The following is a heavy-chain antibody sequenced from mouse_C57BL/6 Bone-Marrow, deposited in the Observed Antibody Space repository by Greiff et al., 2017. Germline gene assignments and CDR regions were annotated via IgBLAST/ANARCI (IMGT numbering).Heavy chain of an antibody. CDR2: IHPNSGST. J-gene: IGHJ3*01. D-gene: IGHD2-1*01. V-gene: IGHV1-64*01. Sequence: VQLQQPGAELVKPGASVTLSCKASGYTFTSYWMHWVKQRPGQGLEWIGMIHPNSGSTNYNEKFKSKATLTVDKSSSTAYMQLSSLTSEDSAVYYCARDYGNLFAYWGQGTLVTVSA. CDR1: GYTFTSYW. CDR3: ARDYGNLFAY.